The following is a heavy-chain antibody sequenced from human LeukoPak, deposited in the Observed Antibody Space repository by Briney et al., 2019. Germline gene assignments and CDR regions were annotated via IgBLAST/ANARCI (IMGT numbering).Heavy chain of an antibody. Sequence: KPGASVKVSCKASGYTFTGYYMPWVRQAPGQGLEGMGWINPNSGGTNYAQKFQGRVTMTRDTSISTAYMELSRLRSDDTAVYYCARYRSGLRGGTWFDPWGQGTLVTVSS. CDR1: GYTFTGYY. D-gene: IGHD6-19*01. CDR3: ARYRSGLRGGTWFDP. J-gene: IGHJ5*02. V-gene: IGHV1-2*02. CDR2: INPNSGGT.